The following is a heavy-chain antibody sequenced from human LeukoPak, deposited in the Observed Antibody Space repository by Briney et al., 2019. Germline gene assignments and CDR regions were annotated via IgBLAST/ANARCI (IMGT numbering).Heavy chain of an antibody. CDR3: AVYSSSSPWLMDV. V-gene: IGHV1-8*01. J-gene: IGHJ6*02. D-gene: IGHD6-6*01. Sequence: PSVKVSCKTSGYTFTSYDINWVRQAPGQGLEWMGWMNPNSGNTGYAQKFQGRVTMTRNTSISTAYMELSSLRSEDTAVYYCAVYSSSSPWLMDVWGQGTTVTVSS. CDR1: GYTFTSYD. CDR2: MNPNSGNT.